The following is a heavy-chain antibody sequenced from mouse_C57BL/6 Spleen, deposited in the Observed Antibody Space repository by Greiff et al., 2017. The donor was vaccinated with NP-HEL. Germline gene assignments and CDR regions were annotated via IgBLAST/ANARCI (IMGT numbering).Heavy chain of an antibody. CDR2: IDPETGGT. V-gene: IGHV1-15*01. CDR3: TRSYYYGSSYGYFDY. CDR1: GYTFTDYE. D-gene: IGHD1-1*01. J-gene: IGHJ2*01. Sequence: SGAELVRPGASVTLSCKASGYTFTDYEMHWVKQTPVHGLEWIGAIDPETGGTAYNQKFKGKAILTADKSSSTAYMELRSLTSEDSAVYYCTRSYYYGSSYGYFDYWGQGTTLTVSS.